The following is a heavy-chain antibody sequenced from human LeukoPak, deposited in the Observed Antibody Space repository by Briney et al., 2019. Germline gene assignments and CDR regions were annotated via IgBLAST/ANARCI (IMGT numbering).Heavy chain of an antibody. Sequence: SETLSLTCTVSGGSISSSSYYWGWIRQPPGKGLEWIGSIYYSGSTYYNPSLKSRVTISVDTSKNQFSLKLSSVTAADTAVYHCARLSEMATIYWGQGTLVTVSS. CDR1: GGSISSSSYY. V-gene: IGHV4-39*01. J-gene: IGHJ4*02. CDR2: IYYSGST. D-gene: IGHD5-24*01. CDR3: ARLSEMATIY.